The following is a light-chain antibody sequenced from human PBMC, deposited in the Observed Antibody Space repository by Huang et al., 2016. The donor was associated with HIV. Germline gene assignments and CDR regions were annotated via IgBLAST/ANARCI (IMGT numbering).Light chain of an antibody. CDR1: QDINTY. CDR3: QQYHAFPLT. CDR2: SAS. V-gene: IGKV1D-8*02. Sequence: TGDRVTINCRVSQDINTYLAWYQQKPGKAPELLIYSASVLQNGVPSRFNGSGSGTQFTLTINCLQTEDFATYYCQQYHAFPLTFGPGTKVEI. J-gene: IGKJ4*01.